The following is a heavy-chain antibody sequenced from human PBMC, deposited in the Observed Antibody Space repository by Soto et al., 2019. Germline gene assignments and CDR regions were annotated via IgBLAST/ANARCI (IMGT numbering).Heavy chain of an antibody. CDR1: GGTFNRQT. CDR2: IVPIIGSA. D-gene: IGHD3-10*01. V-gene: IGHV1-69*08. J-gene: IGHJ5*02. CDR3: ATGGGSGEVLAA. Sequence: QAQLLQSGAEMKKPGSSVKVSCKASGGTFNRQTITWLRQAPGQGLEWMGGIVPIIGSASYAQKFRGRVTISADEFTSTAHMEVTSLRLEATAMYYRATGGGSGEVLAAWGQGSLVTVSP.